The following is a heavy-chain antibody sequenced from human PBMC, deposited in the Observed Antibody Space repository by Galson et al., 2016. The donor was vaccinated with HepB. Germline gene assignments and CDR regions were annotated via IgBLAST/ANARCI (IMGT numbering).Heavy chain of an antibody. V-gene: IGHV3-21*06. J-gene: IGHJ4*02. CDR3: ANEYSRRSGWDL. Sequence: SLRLSCAASGFTLGDYTMTWVRQAPGQGLEWVASISSVSTHSYYEDSLRGRFTISRDNAQSSLYLQINSFRAEDTAVYYCANEYSRRSGWDLWGQGTLVIVSS. D-gene: IGHD6-19*01. CDR1: GFTLGDYT. CDR2: ISSVSTHS.